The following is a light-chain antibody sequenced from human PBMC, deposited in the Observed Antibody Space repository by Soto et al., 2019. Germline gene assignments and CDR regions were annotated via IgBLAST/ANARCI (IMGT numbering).Light chain of an antibody. CDR1: QSVSSN. CDR2: DAS. Sequence: EIVITQSPATLAVSPGERATLSCRASQSVSSNLAWYQQKPGQAPRLLIYDASNRATGIPARFSGSGSGTDFTLTISSLEPEGFAVYYCQQRFDWPLTFGGGTKVDIK. V-gene: IGKV3-11*01. CDR3: QQRFDWPLT. J-gene: IGKJ4*01.